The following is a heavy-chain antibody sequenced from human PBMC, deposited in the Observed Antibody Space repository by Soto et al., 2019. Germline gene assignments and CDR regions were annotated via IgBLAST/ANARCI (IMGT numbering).Heavy chain of an antibody. J-gene: IGHJ4*02. V-gene: IGHV4-59*12. CDR2: LYYGGSA. CDR1: GGSISSYY. CDR3: AKAHLYGQADDY. D-gene: IGHD4-17*01. Sequence: SETLSLTCTVSGGSISSYYWNWIRQPPGKGLEWIGFLYYGGSAHFNPSLKSRVTISGDTSKNQFSLNSLRAEDTAVYYCAKAHLYGQADDYWGQGTLVTVSS.